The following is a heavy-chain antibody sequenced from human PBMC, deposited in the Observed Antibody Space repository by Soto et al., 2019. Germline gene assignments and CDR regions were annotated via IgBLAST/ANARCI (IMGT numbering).Heavy chain of an antibody. Sequence: QVQLVQSGGEVTKPGASVRVSCQASGYPFNKIAIHWGRQAPGHGLEWLGRMSGRSGDPNCAPTVRDRITMATDTSNNAAYMELRSLRSDDTDVDYCAREGGLGTDKHHSGLDVWGQGTTVTV. CDR2: MSGRSGDP. D-gene: IGHD1-26*01. CDR3: AREGGLGTDKHHSGLDV. CDR1: GYPFNKIA. V-gene: IGHV1-18*01. J-gene: IGHJ6*02.